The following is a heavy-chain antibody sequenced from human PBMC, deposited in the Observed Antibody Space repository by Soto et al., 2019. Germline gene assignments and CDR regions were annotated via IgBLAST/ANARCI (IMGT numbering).Heavy chain of an antibody. D-gene: IGHD2-21*01. Sequence: EVQLLESGGGLVQPGGSLRLSCAASGFTFSSYAMSWVRQAPGKGLEWVSAISGSGGSTYYADSVKGRFTISRDNPKNTLYLQMNSLRAEDTAVYYCAKTLRDCGGDCLDAFDIWGQGTMVTVSS. CDR2: ISGSGGST. V-gene: IGHV3-23*01. J-gene: IGHJ3*02. CDR3: AKTLRDCGGDCLDAFDI. CDR1: GFTFSSYA.